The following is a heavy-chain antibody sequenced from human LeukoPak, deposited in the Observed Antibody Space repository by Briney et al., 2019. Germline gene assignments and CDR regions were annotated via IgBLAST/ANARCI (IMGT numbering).Heavy chain of an antibody. CDR1: GYSISSGYY. V-gene: IGHV4-38-2*02. D-gene: IGHD5-18*01. CDR2: MYHSGST. Sequence: SETLSLTCTVSGYSISSGYYWGWIRQPPGKGLEWIGSMYHSGSTYYKPSLKSRVTISLDTSKNQFSLKLRSVTAADTAVYYCARGQKYRSGYTVTELGSGYFDYWGQGTLVTVSS. J-gene: IGHJ4*02. CDR3: ARGQKYRSGYTVTELGSGYFDY.